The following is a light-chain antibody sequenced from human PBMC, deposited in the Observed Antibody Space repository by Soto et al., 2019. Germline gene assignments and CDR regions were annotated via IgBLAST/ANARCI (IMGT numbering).Light chain of an antibody. Sequence: QSVLTQPPSLSATPGQRVNISCSGSFSNIGDNAVNWYQHLPGAAPTLLIYLNDQRPSGVPDRFSGSKSGTSAFLAISGLQSEYEADYYCAAWDDSLNALFGTGTKVTVL. J-gene: IGLJ1*01. CDR1: FSNIGDNA. CDR3: AAWDDSLNAL. CDR2: LND. V-gene: IGLV1-44*01.